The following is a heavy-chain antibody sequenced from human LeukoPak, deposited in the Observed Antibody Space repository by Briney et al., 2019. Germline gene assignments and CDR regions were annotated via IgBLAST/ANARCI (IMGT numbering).Heavy chain of an antibody. Sequence: PGGSLRLSCAASGFTFSSYAMHWVRQAPGKGLEWVAVISYDGSNKYYADSVKGRFTISRDNSKNTLYLQMNSLRAEDTAVYYWARARRDGKSDWFDPWGQGTLVTVSS. CDR1: GFTFSSYA. CDR3: ARARRDGKSDWFDP. V-gene: IGHV3-30-3*01. D-gene: IGHD5-24*01. CDR2: ISYDGSNK. J-gene: IGHJ5*02.